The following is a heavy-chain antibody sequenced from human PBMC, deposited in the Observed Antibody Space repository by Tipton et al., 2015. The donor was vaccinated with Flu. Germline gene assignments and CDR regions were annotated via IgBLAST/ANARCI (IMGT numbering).Heavy chain of an antibody. CDR1: GGSISSSSYY. Sequence: LRLSCAVSGGSISSSSYYWGWIRQPPGKGLEWIGSIYYSGSTYYNPSLKSRVTISVDTSKNQFSLKLSSVTAADTAVYYCARVPRYDFWSGYSLYFDYWGQGTLVTVSS. D-gene: IGHD3-3*01. J-gene: IGHJ4*02. CDR2: IYYSGST. CDR3: ARVPRYDFWSGYSLYFDY. V-gene: IGHV4-39*01.